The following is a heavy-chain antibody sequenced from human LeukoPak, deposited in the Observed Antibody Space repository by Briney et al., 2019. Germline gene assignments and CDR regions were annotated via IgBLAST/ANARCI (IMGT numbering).Heavy chain of an antibody. V-gene: IGHV4-38-2*02. CDR1: DYSISSGYY. Sequence: SETLSLTCTVSDYSISSGYYWGWIRQPPGKGLEWIGSIYYSGSTYYNPSLKSRVTISVDTSKNQFSLKLSSVTAADTAVYYCARQEEDIAARPDYWGQGTLVTVSS. D-gene: IGHD6-6*01. CDR3: ARQEEDIAARPDY. CDR2: IYYSGST. J-gene: IGHJ4*02.